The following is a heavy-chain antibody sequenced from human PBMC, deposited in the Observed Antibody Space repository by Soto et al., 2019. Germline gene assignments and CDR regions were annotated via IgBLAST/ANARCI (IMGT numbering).Heavy chain of an antibody. J-gene: IGHJ4*02. Sequence: QVQLQESGPGLVKPSQTLSLTCTVSGGSISSGDYYWSWIRQPPGKGLEWIGYIYYSGSTYYNPHLRRRVTISADTSKNQFSLKLSSVTAAATAVYSCARVLAASYFDYWGQGTLVTVSS. CDR1: GGSISSGDYY. CDR2: IYYSGST. CDR3: ARVLAASYFDY. D-gene: IGHD2-15*01. V-gene: IGHV4-30-4*01.